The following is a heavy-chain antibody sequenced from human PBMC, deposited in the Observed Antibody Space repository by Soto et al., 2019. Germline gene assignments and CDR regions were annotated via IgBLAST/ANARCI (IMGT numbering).Heavy chain of an antibody. V-gene: IGHV3-73*01. CDR2: IRSRANNFAT. D-gene: IGHD2-2*02. Sequence: GGSRRLSCAASGFIFSGSAIHWVRQASGKGLEWVGRIRSRANNFATSSAASVKGRFTFSRDDSKNTAYLQMNTLEPEDTAVYYCARGQGAAIGDYYYHGMDVWGQGTTVTVSS. CDR3: ARGQGAAIGDYYYHGMDV. J-gene: IGHJ6*02. CDR1: GFIFSGSA.